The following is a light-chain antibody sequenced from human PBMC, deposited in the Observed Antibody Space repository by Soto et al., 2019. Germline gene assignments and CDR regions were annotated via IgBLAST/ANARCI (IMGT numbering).Light chain of an antibody. CDR2: GNT. J-gene: IGLJ2*01. V-gene: IGLV1-40*01. Sequence: QSALTQPPSVSGAPGQRVTISCTGSSSNIGAGYDVHWYQHLPGRAPKLLIYGNTNRPSGVPDRFSGSKSGTSASLAITGLQAEDEADYYCLSFDSSLSVVFGGGTKLTVL. CDR3: LSFDSSLSVV. CDR1: SSNIGAGYD.